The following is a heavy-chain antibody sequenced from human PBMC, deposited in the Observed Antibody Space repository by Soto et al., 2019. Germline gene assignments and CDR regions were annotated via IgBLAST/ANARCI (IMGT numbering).Heavy chain of an antibody. CDR1: GFTVSTYG. V-gene: IGHV3-30*03. Sequence: QVQLVESGGGVVQPGRSLRLSCAVSGFTVSTYGMHWVRQAPGKGLEWVAVISRDGGTKYYVDSVKGRFTISRDNSRNTLFPEMNSLRSDDMAVYYCTGEVASGYWGQGTLVTVSS. D-gene: IGHD2-8*02. CDR3: TGEVASGY. CDR2: ISRDGGTK. J-gene: IGHJ4*02.